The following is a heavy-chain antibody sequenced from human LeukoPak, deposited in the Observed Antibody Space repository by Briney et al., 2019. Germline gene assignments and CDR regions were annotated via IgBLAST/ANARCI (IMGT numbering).Heavy chain of an antibody. CDR1: GGSFSGYY. CDR2: INQSGST. Sequence: SGTLSLTCAVCGGSFSGYYWSWIRQPPGKGLEWIGEINQSGSTTYNPSLKSRVTISVDTSKNQFSLKLSSVTAADTAVYYCARGLYYNSSGRYGMDVWGQGTTVTVSS. V-gene: IGHV4-34*01. CDR3: ARGLYYNSSGRYGMDV. D-gene: IGHD3-10*01. J-gene: IGHJ6*01.